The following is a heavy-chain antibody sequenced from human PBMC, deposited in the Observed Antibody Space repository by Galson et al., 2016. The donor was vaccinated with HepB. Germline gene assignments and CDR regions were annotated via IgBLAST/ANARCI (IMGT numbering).Heavy chain of an antibody. CDR1: GFTFSSYA. D-gene: IGHD3-9*01. CDR3: ARDEGPGLFSYNFDY. V-gene: IGHV3-30-3*01. CDR2: VSYDGSNK. Sequence: SLRLSCAASGFTFSSYAMHWVRQAPGKGLEWVAVVSYDGSNKYYADSVEGRFTISRDNSKNTLYLQMNSLRAEDTAVYYCARDEGPGLFSYNFDYWGQGTLVTVSS. J-gene: IGHJ4*02.